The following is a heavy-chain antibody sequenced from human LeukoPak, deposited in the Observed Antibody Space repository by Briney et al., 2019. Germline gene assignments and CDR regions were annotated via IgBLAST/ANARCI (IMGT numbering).Heavy chain of an antibody. D-gene: IGHD2-15*01. CDR1: GLTVSSNY. CDR3: AKSDCSAIYCYVLDH. Sequence: PGGSLRLSCAPSGLTVSSNYMSWVRQAPGKGLEWVSVIYSGGSTYYADSVKGRFTISRDYSKNTLFLQMNSLRAEDTALYYCAKSDCSAIYCYVLDHWGQGTLVTVSS. J-gene: IGHJ4*02. V-gene: IGHV3-53*01. CDR2: IYSGGST.